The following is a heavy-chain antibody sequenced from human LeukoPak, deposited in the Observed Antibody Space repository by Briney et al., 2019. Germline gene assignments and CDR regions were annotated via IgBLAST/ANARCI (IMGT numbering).Heavy chain of an antibody. D-gene: IGHD3-10*01. J-gene: IGHJ5*02. CDR1: GFTFSSYE. Sequence: GGSLRLSCAASGFTFSSYEMNWVRQAPGKGLEWVSYISSSGSTIYYADSVKGRFTISRDNAKNSLYLQMNSLRAEDTAVYYCARASDFGDWFDPWGQGTLVTVSS. V-gene: IGHV3-48*03. CDR3: ARASDFGDWFDP. CDR2: ISSSGSTI.